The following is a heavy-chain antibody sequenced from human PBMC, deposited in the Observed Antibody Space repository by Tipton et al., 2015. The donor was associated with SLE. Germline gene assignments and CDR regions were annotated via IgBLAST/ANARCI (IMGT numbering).Heavy chain of an antibody. J-gene: IGHJ4*02. CDR1: GGSFSGYY. D-gene: IGHD1-20*01. CDR2: INHSGST. Sequence: TLSLTCAVYGGSFSGYYWSWIRQPPGKGLEWIGEINHSGSTNYNPSLKSRVTISVDTSKNQFSLKLSSVTAADTAVYYCARVRYNWNVSYFDYWGQGTLVTVSS. V-gene: IGHV4-34*01. CDR3: ARVRYNWNVSYFDY.